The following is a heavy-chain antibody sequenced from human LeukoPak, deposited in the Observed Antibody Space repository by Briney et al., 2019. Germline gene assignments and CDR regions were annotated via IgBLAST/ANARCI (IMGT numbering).Heavy chain of an antibody. J-gene: IGHJ5*02. CDR3: ARAAYILTAYTWFDP. D-gene: IGHD3-9*01. CDR1: GYTLTSYY. CDR2: VNPSGGST. V-gene: IGHV1-46*01. Sequence: ASVKVSCKASGYTLTSYYMHWVRQAPGQGLEWMGIVNPSGGSTSYAQNFQGRVTMTRDTSTSIVYMELSSLRSEDTAVYYCARAAYILTAYTWFDPWGQGTLVTVSS.